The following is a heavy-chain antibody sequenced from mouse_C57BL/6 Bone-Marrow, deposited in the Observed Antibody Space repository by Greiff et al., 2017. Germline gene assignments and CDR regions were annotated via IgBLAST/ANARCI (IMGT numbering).Heavy chain of an antibody. J-gene: IGHJ2*01. Sequence: EVNLVESGPELVKPGASVKMSCKASGYTFTDYNMHWVKQSHGKSLEWIGYINPNNGGTSYNQKFKGKATLTVNKSSSTAYMELRSLTSEDSAVYYCARRRTGTLYFDYWGQGTTLTVSS. V-gene: IGHV1-22*01. CDR3: ARRRTGTLYFDY. D-gene: IGHD4-1*01. CDR1: GYTFTDYN. CDR2: INPNNGGT.